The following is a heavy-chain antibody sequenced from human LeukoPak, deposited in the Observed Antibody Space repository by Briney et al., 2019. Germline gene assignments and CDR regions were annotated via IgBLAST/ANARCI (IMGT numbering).Heavy chain of an antibody. J-gene: IGHJ4*02. CDR3: TNFNWGSYRFDY. D-gene: IGHD3-16*02. CDR2: ISSSGSTI. CDR1: GFTFSDYY. V-gene: IGHV3-11*01. Sequence: GGSLRLSCAASGFTFSDYYMSWIRQAPGKGLEWVSYISSSGSTIYYADSVKGRFTISRDNAKNSLYLQMNSLRAEDTAVYYCTNFNWGSYRFDYWGQGALVTVSS.